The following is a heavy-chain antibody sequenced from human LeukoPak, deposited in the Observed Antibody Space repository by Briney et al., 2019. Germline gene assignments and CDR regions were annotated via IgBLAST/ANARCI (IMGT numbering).Heavy chain of an antibody. CDR3: ARLRDGDFDY. Sequence: GESLKISCQGSGYSFTTYWIAWVRQMPGKGLEWMGIIYPGDSDTSYSPSFQGQVTISADRSISIAYLQWSSLKASDTAMYYCARLRDGDFDYWGQGSLVTVFS. V-gene: IGHV5-51*01. D-gene: IGHD4-17*01. CDR2: IYPGDSDT. J-gene: IGHJ4*02. CDR1: GYSFTTYW.